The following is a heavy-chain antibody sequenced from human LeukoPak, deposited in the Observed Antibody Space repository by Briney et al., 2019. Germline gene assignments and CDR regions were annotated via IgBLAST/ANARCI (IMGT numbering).Heavy chain of an antibody. CDR3: AKRPSDYGDYVSYFDY. CDR2: ISDDGRSK. V-gene: IGHV3-30*18. Sequence: GGSLRLSCAASGFSFISYGMELVRQAPGKGLEWVGVISDDGRSKDYADSVKGRFTISSDNSKDTLYLQMNSLRDEDTAVYYCAKRPSDYGDYVSYFDYWGQGTLVTVSS. J-gene: IGHJ4*02. CDR1: GFSFISYG. D-gene: IGHD4-17*01.